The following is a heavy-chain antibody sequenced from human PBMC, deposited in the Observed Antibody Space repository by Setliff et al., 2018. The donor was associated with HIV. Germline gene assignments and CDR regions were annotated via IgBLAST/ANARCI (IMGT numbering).Heavy chain of an antibody. V-gene: IGHV4-31*03. CDR3: ARDRYAGEIDY. CDR1: GGSINSGHYY. D-gene: IGHD3-10*01. CDR2: IYYTGST. Sequence: SETLSLTCTVSGGSINSGHYYWSWIRHHPGKGLEWIGYIYYTGSTYFNPSLMSRVTLSIDTSKNQFSLKLSSVTAADTAVYYCARDRYAGEIDYWGQGTLVTVSS. J-gene: IGHJ4*02.